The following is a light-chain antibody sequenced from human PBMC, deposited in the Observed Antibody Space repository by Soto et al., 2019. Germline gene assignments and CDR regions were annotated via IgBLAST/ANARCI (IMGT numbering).Light chain of an antibody. CDR3: SSYAGRNNVI. Sequence: QSVLTQPPSASGSPGQPVTISCTGTSSDISKYNYVSWYQQHPGKAPKLLIYEVNKRPSEVPERFSGSKSANTASLTVSGLQAEDEADYYCSSYAGRNNVIFGGGTKVTVL. CDR2: EVN. J-gene: IGLJ2*01. CDR1: SSDISKYNY. V-gene: IGLV2-8*01.